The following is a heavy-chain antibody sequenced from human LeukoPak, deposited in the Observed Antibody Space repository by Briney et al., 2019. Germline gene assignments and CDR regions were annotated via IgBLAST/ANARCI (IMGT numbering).Heavy chain of an antibody. Sequence: SETLTLTCTVSGYSISSGYYWGLIRQPPVKGLEWTGSIYHSGSTFYNSSLKSRVTITVDTSKNQLSVKLSSVTAADTAEYYCARVPRTGESNYSWGEGNLCTVSS. D-gene: IGHD4-17*01. CDR3: ARVPRTGESNYS. CDR1: GYSISSGYY. V-gene: IGHV4-38-2*02. J-gene: IGHJ4*02. CDR2: IYHSGST.